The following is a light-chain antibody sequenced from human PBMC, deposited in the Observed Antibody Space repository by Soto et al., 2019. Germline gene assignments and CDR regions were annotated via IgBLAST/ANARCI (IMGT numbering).Light chain of an antibody. CDR2: AAS. CDR3: QKCKVAPFT. Sequence: DIQMTQSPSTLSSSVGDRVTITCRASQSISSWLAWYQQKPGKVPKLLIYAASTLQSGVPSRFIGSGSGTDFTLTISGLQPEDVATYYCQKCKVAPFTFGGGTKVDIK. J-gene: IGKJ4*01. CDR1: QSISSW. V-gene: IGKV1-27*01.